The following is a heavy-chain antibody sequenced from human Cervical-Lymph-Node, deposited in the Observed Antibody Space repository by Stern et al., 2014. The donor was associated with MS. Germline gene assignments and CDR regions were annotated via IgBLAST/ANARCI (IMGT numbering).Heavy chain of an antibody. D-gene: IGHD6-19*01. V-gene: IGHV3-23*04. CDR2: ISGSGDRT. CDR3: AKDWGLVHPGLYFDY. Sequence: VQLVESGGGLVQPGGSLRLSCAASGFTFNSYALNWVRQAPGKGLEWVSAISGSGDRTNYTDSVKGRFTISRDNSKNTLYLQMNSLRAEDTAVYYCAKDWGLVHPGLYFDYWGQGTLVTVSS. CDR1: GFTFNSYA. J-gene: IGHJ4*02.